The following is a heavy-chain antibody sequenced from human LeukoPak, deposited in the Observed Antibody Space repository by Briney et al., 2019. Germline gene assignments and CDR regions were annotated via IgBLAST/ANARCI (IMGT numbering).Heavy chain of an antibody. CDR2: IIPIFGTA. D-gene: IGHD3-22*01. V-gene: IGHV1-69*13. CDR3: ASTSYYYDSSGYLDY. J-gene: IGHJ4*02. CDR1: GGTFSSYA. Sequence: ASVKVSCKASGGTFSSYAISWVRQALGQGLEWMGGIIPIFGTANYAQKFQGRVTITADESTSTAYMELSSLRSEDTAVYYCASTSYYYDSSGYLDYWGQGTLVTVSS.